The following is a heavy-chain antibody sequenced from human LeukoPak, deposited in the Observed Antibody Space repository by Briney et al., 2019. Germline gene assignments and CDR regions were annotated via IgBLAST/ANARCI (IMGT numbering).Heavy chain of an antibody. V-gene: IGHV1-18*01. CDR2: ISGYNGNT. D-gene: IGHD4-17*01. CDR3: ARDLSLGRHDDGEPFDS. Sequence: ASVKVSCKTSGYTFTNHGISWVRQAPGQGLEWMGWISGYNGNTNYVQKFRSRITMTTDTSTSTAYLQLRSLSSDDTALYYCARDLSLGRHDDGEPFDSWGQGTLVTVSS. J-gene: IGHJ4*02. CDR1: GYTFTNHG.